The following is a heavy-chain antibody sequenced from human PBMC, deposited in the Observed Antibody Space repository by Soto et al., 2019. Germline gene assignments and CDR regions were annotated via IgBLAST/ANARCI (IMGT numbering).Heavy chain of an antibody. Sequence: QVHLVQSGAEGKKPGSSVRVSCKPSGSTFSNYAISGVRQAPGQGLEWMGWINTGSGYTNYAHDRVTMTKDASTYTAYLEVTSLRSDDTAIYYCARDRVYTGGSDADYWGQGTLVTVSS. CDR1: GSTFSNYA. J-gene: IGHJ4*02. D-gene: IGHD2-8*02. CDR3: ARDRVYTGGSDADY. CDR2: INTGSGYT. V-gene: IGHV1-18*01.